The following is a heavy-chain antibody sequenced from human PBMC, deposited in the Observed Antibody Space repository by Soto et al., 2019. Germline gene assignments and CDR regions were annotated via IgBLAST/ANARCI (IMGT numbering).Heavy chain of an antibody. V-gene: IGHV4-59*01. J-gene: IGHJ6*02. CDR3: ARGGSTSLYYYYGLDV. D-gene: IGHD2-2*01. CDR1: GGSISSYY. CDR2: LYNSGST. Sequence: QVQLQESGPGLVKPSETLSLTCTVSGGSISSYYWSWIRQPPGKGLEWIGYLYNSGSTNYNPSLKSRVSISVDTSKNQCSLRLSSVTAADTAVYYCARGGSTSLYYYYGLDVWGQGTTVTVSS.